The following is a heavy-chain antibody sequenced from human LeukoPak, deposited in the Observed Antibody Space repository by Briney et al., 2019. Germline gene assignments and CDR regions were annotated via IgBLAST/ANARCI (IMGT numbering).Heavy chain of an antibody. J-gene: IGHJ4*02. D-gene: IGHD6-13*01. V-gene: IGHV3-23*01. CDR1: GFTFSSYA. CDR3: AKDPSSSWLGDYYFDY. Sequence: PGGSLRLSCAASGFTFSSYAMTWVRQAPGKGLEWVSSISGSGGSTYYADSVKGRFTISRDNSKNTLNLQMNSLRAEDTAVYYCAKDPSSSWLGDYYFDYWGQGTLVTVSS. CDR2: ISGSGGST.